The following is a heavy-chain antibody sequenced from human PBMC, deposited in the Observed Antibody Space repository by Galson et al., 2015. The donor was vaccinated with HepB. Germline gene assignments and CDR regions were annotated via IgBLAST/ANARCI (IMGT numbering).Heavy chain of an antibody. D-gene: IGHD3-3*01. J-gene: IGHJ5*02. CDR1: GYNFPTYG. CDR3: AVGMTIGVDFGSGYYKTWFDA. V-gene: IGHV1-18*01. Sequence: SCKASGYNFPTYGISWVRPAPGQGLEWLGWISTYNGNTKYAQKLQDRITMTRDTSTNTVYMELRSLRSDDTGVYYWAVGMTIGVDFGSGYYKTWFDAWGQGTLVTVSS. CDR2: ISTYNGNT.